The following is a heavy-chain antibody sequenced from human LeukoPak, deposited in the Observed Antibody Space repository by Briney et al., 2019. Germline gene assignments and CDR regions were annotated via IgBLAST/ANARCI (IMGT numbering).Heavy chain of an antibody. D-gene: IGHD2-15*01. Sequence: GGSLRLSCAASGFTFSDCYMSWIRQAPGQALEWVSYIGGSGSPIYYADSVKGRFTLSRDNAKNSLYLHMNSLRVEDTAVYYCERPTWLGYCSGRNCYRDYWGQGTLVTVSS. V-gene: IGHV3-11*04. CDR3: ERPTWLGYCSGRNCYRDY. CDR1: GFTFSDCY. J-gene: IGHJ4*02. CDR2: IGGSGSPI.